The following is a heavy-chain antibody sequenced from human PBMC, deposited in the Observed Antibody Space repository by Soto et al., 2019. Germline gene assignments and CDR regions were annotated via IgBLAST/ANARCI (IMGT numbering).Heavy chain of an antibody. CDR1: GFTFSSYS. CDR3: ARGVRGVIYLGY. D-gene: IGHD3-10*01. CDR2: IISSSSYI. J-gene: IGHJ4*02. Sequence: NPGGSLRLSCAASGFTFSSYSMNWVRQAPGKGLEWVSSIISSSSYIYYADSVKGRFTISRDNAKNSLYLQMNRLRAEDTAVYYCARGVRGVIYLGYWGQGTLVTVSS. V-gene: IGHV3-21*01.